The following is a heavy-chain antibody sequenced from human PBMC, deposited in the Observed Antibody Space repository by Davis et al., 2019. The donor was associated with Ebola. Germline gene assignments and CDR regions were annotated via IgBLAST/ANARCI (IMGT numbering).Heavy chain of an antibody. V-gene: IGHV1-18*01. Sequence: AASVKVSCKASGYTFTSYGISWVRQAPGQGLEWMGWISAYNGNTNYAQKLQGRVTMTTDTSTSTAYMELSSLRSEDTAVYYCARDRNIVVVPAGDFDYWGQGTLVTVSS. D-gene: IGHD2-2*01. CDR3: ARDRNIVVVPAGDFDY. CDR1: GYTFTSYG. J-gene: IGHJ4*02. CDR2: ISAYNGNT.